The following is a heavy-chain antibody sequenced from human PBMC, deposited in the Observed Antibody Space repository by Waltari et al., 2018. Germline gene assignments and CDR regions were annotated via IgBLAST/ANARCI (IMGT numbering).Heavy chain of an antibody. Sequence: QVQLQQWGAGLLKPSETLSLTCAVYVGSFSGYYWSWIRQPPGKGLAWIGEINHSGSTNYNPSLKSRVTISVDTSKNQFSLKLSSVTAADTAVYYCARRRRGYYDSSGYSYYFDYWGQGTLVTVSS. J-gene: IGHJ4*02. CDR1: VGSFSGYY. D-gene: IGHD3-22*01. CDR2: INHSGST. CDR3: ARRRRGYYDSSGYSYYFDY. V-gene: IGHV4-34*01.